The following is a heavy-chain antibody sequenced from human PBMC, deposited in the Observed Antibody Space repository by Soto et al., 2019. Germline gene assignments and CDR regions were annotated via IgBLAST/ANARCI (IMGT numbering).Heavy chain of an antibody. CDR1: GFTFSNFG. J-gene: IGHJ4*02. CDR2: IWYDGSNK. D-gene: IGHD4-4*01. V-gene: IGHV3-33*01. Sequence: PGGSLRLSCEVSGFTFSNFGMHWVRQAPGKGLEWVAVIWYDGSNKHYADSVKGRFTISRDNSKNTLYLQMNSLRAEDTAMYYCARGRYDYSNYYFDYWGQGMLVTVSS. CDR3: ARGRYDYSNYYFDY.